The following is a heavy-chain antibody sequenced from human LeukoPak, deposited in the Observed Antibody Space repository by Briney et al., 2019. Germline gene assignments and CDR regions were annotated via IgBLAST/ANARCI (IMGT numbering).Heavy chain of an antibody. V-gene: IGHV3-74*01. D-gene: IGHD1-14*01. CDR3: ARSNQADDY. J-gene: IGHJ4*02. CDR1: GFTFSSYW. Sequence: GGSLRLSCAASGFTFSSYWMHWVRQVPGKGLVWVARINPGGTSITYADSVKGRFTISRDNAKNTLYLQMDSLRAEDTGVYYCARSNQADDYWGQGTLVTVSS. CDR2: INPGGTSI.